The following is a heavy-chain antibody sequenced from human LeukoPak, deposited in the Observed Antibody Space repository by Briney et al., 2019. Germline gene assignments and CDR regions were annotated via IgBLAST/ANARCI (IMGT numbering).Heavy chain of an antibody. CDR1: GFTFSSYW. D-gene: IGHD3-10*01. Sequence: GGSLRLSCAASGFTFSSYWMHWVRQAPGKGLVWVSRINSDGSSTSYADSVKGRFTISRDNAKNTLYLQMNSLRAEDTAVYYCARGSLWFRELSSTLDYWGQGTLVTVSS. J-gene: IGHJ4*02. CDR3: ARGSLWFRELSSTLDY. CDR2: INSDGSST. V-gene: IGHV3-74*01.